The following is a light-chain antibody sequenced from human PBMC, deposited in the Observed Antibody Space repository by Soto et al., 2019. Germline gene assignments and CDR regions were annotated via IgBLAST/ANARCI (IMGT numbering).Light chain of an antibody. CDR2: GSS. V-gene: IGKV3-20*01. J-gene: IGKJ2*01. CDR1: QSVSSNY. CDR3: QQYGSSPFT. Sequence: EIVLTQSLDTLSLSPGERATLSCRASQSVSSNYVAWYQQKPGQAPRLLTHGSSSRATGIPDRFSGRGFGTDFTLVISRLEPEDFAVYYCQQYGSSPFTFGQGTKLEIK.